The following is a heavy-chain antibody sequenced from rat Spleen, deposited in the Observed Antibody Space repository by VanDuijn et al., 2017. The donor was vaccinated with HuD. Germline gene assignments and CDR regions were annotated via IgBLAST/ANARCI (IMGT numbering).Heavy chain of an antibody. V-gene: IGHV5-31*01. CDR1: GFTFNDYW. CDR2: ITTSGART. Sequence: EVQLVESGGGLVQPGRSLKLSCVASGFTFNDYWMTWFRQAPRKGLEWVASITTSGARTYYRDSVKGRFTVSRDNAKSTLYLQMDSLRSEDTATYYCARHVSYCPDAWGQGVSVTVSS. J-gene: IGHJ4*01. D-gene: IGHD1-1*01. CDR3: ARHVSYCPDA.